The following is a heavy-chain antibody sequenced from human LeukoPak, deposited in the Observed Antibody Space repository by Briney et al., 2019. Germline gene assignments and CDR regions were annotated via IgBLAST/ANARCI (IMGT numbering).Heavy chain of an antibody. Sequence: SETLSLTCTVSGGSINSTSYYWGWIRQPPGKGLEWIGSIYHSGSTNYNPSLKSRVTISVDKSKNQFSLKLSSVTAADTAVYYCASPPGYCSGGSCPHDAFDIWGQGTMVTVSS. J-gene: IGHJ3*02. V-gene: IGHV4-39*07. D-gene: IGHD2-15*01. CDR1: GGSINSTSYY. CDR2: IYHSGST. CDR3: ASPPGYCSGGSCPHDAFDI.